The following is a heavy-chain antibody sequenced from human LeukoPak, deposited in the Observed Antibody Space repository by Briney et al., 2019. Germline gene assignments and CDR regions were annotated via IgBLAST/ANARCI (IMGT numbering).Heavy chain of an antibody. CDR1: GFTFTSSA. J-gene: IGHJ4*02. D-gene: IGHD3-22*01. CDR2: IVVGSGNA. Sequence: ASVKVSCKASGFTFTSSAMQWVRQARGQRLEWIGWIVVGSGNANYAQRFQERVTITRDMSTSTAYMELSSLRSEDTAVYYCAALFTYYYDSSGTYYFDYWGQGTLVTVSS. V-gene: IGHV1-58*02. CDR3: AALFTYYYDSSGTYYFDY.